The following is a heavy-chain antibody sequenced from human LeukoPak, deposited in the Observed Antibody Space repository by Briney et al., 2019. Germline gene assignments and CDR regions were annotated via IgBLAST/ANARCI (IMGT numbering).Heavy chain of an antibody. V-gene: IGHV5-51*01. D-gene: IGHD1/OR15-1a*01. CDR2: TYPTDSDT. Sequence: PGESLKISCKGSGYRFSNYWITWVRQMPGKVLEWMGITYPTDSDTKCSPSFQGQVTISADKSITTAYLQWSSLQASDTAMYYCARQTATTTFDYWGQGTLVTVSS. CDR1: GYRFSNYW. CDR3: ARQTATTTFDY. J-gene: IGHJ4*02.